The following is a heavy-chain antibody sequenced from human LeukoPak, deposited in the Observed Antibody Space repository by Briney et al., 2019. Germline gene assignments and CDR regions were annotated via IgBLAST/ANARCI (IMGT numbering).Heavy chain of an antibody. J-gene: IGHJ4*02. CDR2: IYYSGST. V-gene: IGHV4-31*03. D-gene: IGHD5-18*01. CDR3: ARSGGTAMGSFDY. CDR1: GGSISSGGYY. Sequence: SQTLSLTRTVSGGSISSGGYYWSWIRQHPGKGLEWIGYIYYSGSTYYNPSLKSRVTISVDTSKNQFSLKLSSVTAADTAVYYCARSGGTAMGSFDYWGQGTLVTVSS.